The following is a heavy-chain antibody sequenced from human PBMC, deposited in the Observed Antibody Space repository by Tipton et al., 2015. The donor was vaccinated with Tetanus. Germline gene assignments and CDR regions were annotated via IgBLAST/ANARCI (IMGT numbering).Heavy chain of an antibody. CDR1: GYTFTGYY. CDR3: ARDRGDYIYYGMDV. V-gene: IGHV1-2*02. Sequence: AEVKKPGASVKVSCKASGYTFTGYYMYWVRQAPGQGLEWVGWIDPNSGATIYAQNFQGRVTMTRDTSISTVYMELSRLRSDDTAVYYCARDRGDYIYYGMDVWGPGTTVTVSS. CDR2: IDPNSGAT. J-gene: IGHJ6*02. D-gene: IGHD2-21*01.